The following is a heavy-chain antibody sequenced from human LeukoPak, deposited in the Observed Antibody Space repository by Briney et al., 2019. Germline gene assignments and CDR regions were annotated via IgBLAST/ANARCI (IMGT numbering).Heavy chain of an antibody. CDR2: ISSGSKYI. CDR1: GFTFNNYA. V-gene: IGHV3-21*01. J-gene: IGHJ4*02. D-gene: IGHD5-18*01. CDR3: ARALSYSYGSMDF. Sequence: GGSLRLSCAASGFTFNNYAMSWVRQAPGKGLEWVSSISSGSKYIYNADSVKGRFTISRDNAKNSLYLQMNSLRAEDTAVYYCARALSYSYGSMDFWGQGTLVIVSS.